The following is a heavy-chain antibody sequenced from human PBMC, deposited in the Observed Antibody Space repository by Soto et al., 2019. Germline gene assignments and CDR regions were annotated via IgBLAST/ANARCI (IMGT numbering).Heavy chain of an antibody. Sequence: GGSLRLSCAASGFTFSSYDMHWVRQATGKGLEWVSAIGTAGDPYYPGSVKGRFTISRENAKNSLYLQMNSLRAGDTAVYYCARSGSILTGYYDACDIWGQGTMVTVSS. J-gene: IGHJ3*02. V-gene: IGHV3-13*05. CDR2: IGTAGDP. CDR3: ARSGSILTGYYDACDI. CDR1: GFTFSSYD. D-gene: IGHD3-9*01.